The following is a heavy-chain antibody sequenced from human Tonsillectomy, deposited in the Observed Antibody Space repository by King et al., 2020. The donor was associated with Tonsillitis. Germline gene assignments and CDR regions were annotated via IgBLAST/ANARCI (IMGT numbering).Heavy chain of an antibody. CDR3: ARGFGFDLLTYFGP. CDR2: VSYSGST. CDR1: GGSLSSNY. D-gene: IGHD5-18*01. Sequence: VQLQESGPGLVKPSETLSLTCTVSGGSLSSNYWNWIRQPPEKGLEWIGYVSYSGSTSYNPSLKSRVTVSLDTSKSQFSLQLTSVTAADTAVYFCARGFGFDLLTYFGPWGQGTLVTVSS. J-gene: IGHJ5*02. V-gene: IGHV4-59*01.